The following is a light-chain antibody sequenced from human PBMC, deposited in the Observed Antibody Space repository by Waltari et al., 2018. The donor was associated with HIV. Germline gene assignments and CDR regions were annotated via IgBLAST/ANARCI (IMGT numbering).Light chain of an antibody. CDR1: SSDVGGYDH. Sequence: QSALTQPRSVSGSPGQSVTISCTGTSSDVGGYDHVSWYLQHPGKVPKLIIYEVINRPSGVPDRFSGSKSGNTASLTISGLQTEDEADYFCCSYAGTYTYVLFGGGTKLTVL. CDR3: CSYAGTYTYVL. V-gene: IGLV2-11*01. CDR2: EVI. J-gene: IGLJ3*02.